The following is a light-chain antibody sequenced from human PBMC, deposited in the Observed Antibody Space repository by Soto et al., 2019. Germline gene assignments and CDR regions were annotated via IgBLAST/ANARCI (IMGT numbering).Light chain of an antibody. J-gene: IGKJ1*01. Sequence: DIQMTQSPSTLSASVGDRVAISCRASQSISIWLAWYQQKPGKAPKLLIYKASSLESEVPSRFSGSGSGTEFTLPISSLQPDDFATYYCQQYNDYSWTFGQGTKVEIK. CDR3: QQYNDYSWT. CDR1: QSISIW. V-gene: IGKV1-5*03. CDR2: KAS.